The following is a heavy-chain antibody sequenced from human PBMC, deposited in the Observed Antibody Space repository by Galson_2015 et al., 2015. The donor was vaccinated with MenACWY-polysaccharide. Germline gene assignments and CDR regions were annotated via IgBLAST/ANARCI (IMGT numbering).Heavy chain of an antibody. J-gene: IGHJ4*02. CDR1: GFTFSSYW. D-gene: IGHD6-13*01. V-gene: IGHV3-74*01. CDR2: ISSDGSST. Sequence: SLRLSCAASGFTFSSYWMHWVRQVPGKGLVWVSRISSDGSSTSYADSVKGRFTISRDNAKNTLHLQMNSLRVEDTAVYYCARVQVGYSNDWPHPYYFDYWGQGTLVTVSS. CDR3: ARVQVGYSNDWPHPYYFDY.